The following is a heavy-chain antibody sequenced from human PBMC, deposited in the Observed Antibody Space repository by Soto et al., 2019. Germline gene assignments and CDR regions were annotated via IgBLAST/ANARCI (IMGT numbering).Heavy chain of an antibody. CDR3: ARGTVRTIYYYYCYMDV. D-gene: IGHD2-2*02. J-gene: IGHJ6*03. Sequence: QVQLQQWGAGLLKPSETLSLTCAVYGGSFSGYYWSWIRQPPGKGLEWIGEINHSGSTNYNPSLKSRVTISVDTSKKRFSLKRSSVTAADTAVYYCARGTVRTIYYYYCYMDVWGKGTTVTVSS. CDR2: INHSGST. V-gene: IGHV4-34*01. CDR1: GGSFSGYY.